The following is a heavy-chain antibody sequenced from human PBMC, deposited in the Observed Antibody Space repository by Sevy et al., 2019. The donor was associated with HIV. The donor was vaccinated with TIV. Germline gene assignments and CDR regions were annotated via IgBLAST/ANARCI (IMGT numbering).Heavy chain of an antibody. Sequence: GGSLRLSCAASGFTFSSYAMHWVRQAPGKGLEWVAVISYDGSNKYYADSVKGRFTISRDNSKNTLYLQMNSLRAEDTTVYYCARGLERPTFDYWGQGTPVTVSS. D-gene: IGHD1-1*01. CDR3: ARGLERPTFDY. J-gene: IGHJ4*02. CDR1: GFTFSSYA. V-gene: IGHV3-30-3*01. CDR2: ISYDGSNK.